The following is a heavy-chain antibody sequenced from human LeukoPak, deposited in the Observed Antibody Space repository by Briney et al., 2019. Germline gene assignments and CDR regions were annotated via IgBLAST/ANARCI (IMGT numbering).Heavy chain of an antibody. CDR2: IIPNSGGT. V-gene: IGHV1-2*02. Sequence: ASVKVSCKASGYTFTDSYLHWVRQAPGQGLEWMGWIIPNSGGTNYAQTFQGRVTMTRDTSISTVYMELSRLKSDDTAVYDCAKVRGPIHAFDIWGQGTMVTVSS. J-gene: IGHJ3*02. CDR3: AKVRGPIHAFDI. D-gene: IGHD3-10*01. CDR1: GYTFTDSY.